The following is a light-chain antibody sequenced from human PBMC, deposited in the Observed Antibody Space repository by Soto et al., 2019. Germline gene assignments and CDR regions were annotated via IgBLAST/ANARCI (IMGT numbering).Light chain of an antibody. V-gene: IGLV2-14*01. CDR2: EVS. CDR3: SSYTGSSTLYV. J-gene: IGLJ1*01. CDR1: SSDIGGYDY. Sequence: QSALTQPASVSGSPGQSITISCTGTSSDIGGYDYVSWYQQHPGKFPKLMIFEVSNRPSGVSYRFSGSKSGNTAALTISGLQAEDEADYYCSSYTGSSTLYVFGTGTKLTVL.